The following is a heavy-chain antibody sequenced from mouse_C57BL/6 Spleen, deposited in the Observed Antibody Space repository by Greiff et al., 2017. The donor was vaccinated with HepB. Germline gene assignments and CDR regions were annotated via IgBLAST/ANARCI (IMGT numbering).Heavy chain of an antibody. CDR2: ISSGSSTN. Sequence: EVMLVESGGGLVKPGGSLKLSCAASGFTFSNYGMYWVRQSPEKGLEWVANISSGSSTNYYADTVKGRVTISRDNAKKPLFLQMTRLRSEDTAMYYCARSYYKDYAMDYWGQGTSVTVSS. V-gene: IGHV5-17*01. CDR1: GFTFSNYG. D-gene: IGHD2-12*01. CDR3: ARSYYKDYAMDY. J-gene: IGHJ4*01.